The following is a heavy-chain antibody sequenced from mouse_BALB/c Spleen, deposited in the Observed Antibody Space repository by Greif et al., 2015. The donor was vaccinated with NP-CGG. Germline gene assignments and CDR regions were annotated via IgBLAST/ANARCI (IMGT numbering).Heavy chain of an antibody. CDR2: ILPGSGST. V-gene: IGHV1-9*01. D-gene: IGHD1-1*01. Sequence: QVQLQQSGAELMKPGASVKISCKTTGYTFSSYWIEGVKQRPGHGLEWIGEILPGSGSTNYNEKFKGKATFTADTSSNTAYMQLSSLTSEDSAVYYCARWGFYYGSLYAMDYWGQGTSVTVSS. CDR3: ARWGFYYGSLYAMDY. J-gene: IGHJ4*01. CDR1: GYTFSSYW.